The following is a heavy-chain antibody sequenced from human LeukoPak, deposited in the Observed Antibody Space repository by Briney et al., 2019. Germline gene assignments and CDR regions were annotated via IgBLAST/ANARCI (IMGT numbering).Heavy chain of an antibody. J-gene: IGHJ4*02. CDR2: ISGSGGST. Sequence: PGGSLRLSCAASGFTFSSYAMSWVRQAPGKGLEWVSAISGSGGSTYYADSVKGRFTISRGNSKNTLYLQMNSLRAEDTAVYYCAKDLPGYSSGWYADYWGQGTLVTVSS. CDR3: AKDLPGYSSGWYADY. V-gene: IGHV3-23*01. CDR1: GFTFSSYA. D-gene: IGHD6-19*01.